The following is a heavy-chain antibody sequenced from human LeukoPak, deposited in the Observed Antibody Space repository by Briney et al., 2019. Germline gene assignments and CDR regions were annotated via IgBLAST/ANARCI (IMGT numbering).Heavy chain of an antibody. CDR2: MNPNSGNT. V-gene: IGHV1-8*01. Sequence: APVKVSCKASGYTFTSYDINWVRQATGQGLEWMGWMNPNSGNTGYAQKFQGRVTMTRNTSISTAYMELSSLRSEDTAVYYCARGGSGSYYNVYYFDYWGQGTLVTVSS. J-gene: IGHJ4*02. CDR1: GYTFTSYD. D-gene: IGHD3-10*01. CDR3: ARGGSGSYYNVYYFDY.